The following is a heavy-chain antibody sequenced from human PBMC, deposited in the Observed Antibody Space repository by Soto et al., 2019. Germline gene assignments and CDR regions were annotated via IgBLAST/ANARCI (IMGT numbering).Heavy chain of an antibody. CDR2: IWYDGSNK. J-gene: IGHJ3*02. CDR1: GFTVSSYG. CDR3: ARVVGYGFDI. V-gene: IGHV3-33*01. Sequence: QVQLVESGGGVVQPGRSLRLSCAASGFTVSSYGMHWVRQAPGKGLEWVAVIWYDGSNKYYADSVKGRFTISRDKYKNTLYLQMNRLRAEDTAVYYCARVVGYGFDIWGQGTMVTVSS. D-gene: IGHD6-25*01.